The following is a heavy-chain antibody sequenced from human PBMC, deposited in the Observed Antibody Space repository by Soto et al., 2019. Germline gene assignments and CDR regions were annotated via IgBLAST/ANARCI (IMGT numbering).Heavy chain of an antibody. Sequence: QVQLVESGGGVVQPGRSLRLSCAASGFIFKQHAMHWVRQAAGMGLEWVAQIWYDGSHTYYTDSVKGRFTISRDNLKDMVYLQMDSLRAEDTAVYYCARDGQQLAPYAMDFWGQGTTVTVSS. CDR3: ARDGQQLAPYAMDF. CDR1: GFIFKQHA. D-gene: IGHD1-1*01. V-gene: IGHV3-33*01. J-gene: IGHJ6*02. CDR2: IWYDGSHT.